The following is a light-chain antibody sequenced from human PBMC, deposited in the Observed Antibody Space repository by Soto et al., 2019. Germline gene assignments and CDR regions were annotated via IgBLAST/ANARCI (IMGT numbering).Light chain of an antibody. CDR3: QQNNNWAPVT. CDR2: GAS. CDR1: QSVRSN. J-gene: IGKJ5*01. Sequence: EIVLTQAPPTPSVSARERATLSWRASQSVRSNQACYQQKPGQDTRPLIYGASTRVTAGPARFSGSEFGTEYSLTISSLQQEDFGAYYCQQNNNWAPVTFGEGTRLEI. V-gene: IGKV3-15*01.